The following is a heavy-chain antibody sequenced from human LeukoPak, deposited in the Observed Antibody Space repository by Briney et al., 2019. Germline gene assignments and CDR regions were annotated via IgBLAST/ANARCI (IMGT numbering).Heavy chain of an antibody. D-gene: IGHD2-2*01. CDR2: IIPILNIA. V-gene: IGHV1-69*04. Sequence: PVKVSCKASGGTFSSYSISWVRQAPGQGLEWMGRIIPILNIADYAQNFQGRVTITADKSTTTAYMELSSLRSEDTAVYYCARETASQPLRIDYWGQGTLVTVSS. CDR3: ARETASQPLRIDY. CDR1: GGTFSSYS. J-gene: IGHJ4*02.